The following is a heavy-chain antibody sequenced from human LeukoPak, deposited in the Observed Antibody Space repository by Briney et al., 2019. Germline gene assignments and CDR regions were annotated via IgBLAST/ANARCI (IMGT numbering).Heavy chain of an antibody. V-gene: IGHV1-69*05. CDR3: ARASVLMGATMPVYFDY. Sequence: ASVKVSCKASGGTFSSYAISWVRQAPGQGLEWMGGIIPIFGTANYAQKFRGRVTITTDESTSTAYMELSSLRSEDTAVYYCARASVLMGATMPVYFDYWGQGTLVTVSS. D-gene: IGHD1-26*01. J-gene: IGHJ4*02. CDR1: GGTFSSYA. CDR2: IIPIFGTA.